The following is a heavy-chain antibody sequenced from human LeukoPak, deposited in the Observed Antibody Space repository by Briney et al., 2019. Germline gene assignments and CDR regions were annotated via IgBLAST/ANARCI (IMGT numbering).Heavy chain of an antibody. CDR1: GFTFSGYT. Sequence: PGASLRLSCAASGFTFSGYTMSWVRQAPEKGLDWVSAISATGDRTYYAQSVKGRFTISRNNSKNALYLQMNSLRAEDTALYYCARDYYDSSGYYYDYWGQGTLVTVSS. CDR2: ISATGDRT. V-gene: IGHV3-23*01. J-gene: IGHJ4*02. CDR3: ARDYYDSSGYYYDY. D-gene: IGHD3-22*01.